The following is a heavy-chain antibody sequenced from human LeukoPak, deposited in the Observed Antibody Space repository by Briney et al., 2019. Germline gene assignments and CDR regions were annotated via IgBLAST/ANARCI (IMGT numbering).Heavy chain of an antibody. CDR1: GGSISNSDYY. CDR2: IYYSGST. CDR3: ARPSGGTPFKRFDY. D-gene: IGHD1-1*01. J-gene: IGHJ4*02. Sequence: SETLSLTCTVSGGSISNSDYYWSWIRQHPGKGLEWIGYIYYSGSTYYNPSLKSRVSISVDTSKNQFSLKLTSVTAADTAVYYCARPSGGTPFKRFDYWGQGTPVTVSS. V-gene: IGHV4-31*03.